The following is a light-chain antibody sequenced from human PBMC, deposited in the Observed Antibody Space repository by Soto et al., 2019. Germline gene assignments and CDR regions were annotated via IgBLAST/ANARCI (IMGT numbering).Light chain of an antibody. V-gene: IGLV2-14*01. CDR2: EVS. CDR1: SSDIGTYNY. Sequence: QSVLTQPASVSGSPGQSITISCTGTSSDIGTYNYVSWYQQHPGKVPKLMIYEVSNRPSGVSIRFSGSKSGNTASLAISGLQAEDDADYYCSSYTTSSTQVFGGGTKLTVL. CDR3: SSYTTSSTQV. J-gene: IGLJ3*02.